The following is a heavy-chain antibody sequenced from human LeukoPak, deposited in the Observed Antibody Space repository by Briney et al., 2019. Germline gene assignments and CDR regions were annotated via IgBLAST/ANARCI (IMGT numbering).Heavy chain of an antibody. Sequence: PGGSLRLSCAASGFTFGSYAMHWVRQAPGKGLEWVAVISYDGSNKYYADSVKGRFTISRDNSKNTLYLQMNSLRAEDTAVYYCARDSRPYCSSTSCYGPFDYWGQGTLVTVSS. D-gene: IGHD2-2*01. CDR2: ISYDGSNK. CDR3: ARDSRPYCSSTSCYGPFDY. J-gene: IGHJ4*02. V-gene: IGHV3-30*04. CDR1: GFTFGSYA.